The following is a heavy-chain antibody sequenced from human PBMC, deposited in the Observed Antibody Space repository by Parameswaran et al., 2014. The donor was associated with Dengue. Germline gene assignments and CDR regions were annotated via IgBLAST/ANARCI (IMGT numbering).Heavy chain of an antibody. D-gene: IGHD1-14*01. V-gene: IGHV4-34*01. J-gene: IGHJ2*01. Sequence: PGKGLEWIGEINHSGSTNYNPSLKSRVTISVDTSKNQFTLKLSSVTAADTAVYYRARRYLGYWYFDLWGRGTLVTVSS. CDR3: ARRYLGYWYFDL. CDR2: INHSGST.